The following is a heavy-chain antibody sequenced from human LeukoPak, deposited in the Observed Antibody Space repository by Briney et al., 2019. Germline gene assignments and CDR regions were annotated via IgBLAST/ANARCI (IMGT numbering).Heavy chain of an antibody. CDR1: GYTFTSYD. V-gene: IGHV1-8*01. CDR3: ARAYCSGGSCYSGF. Sequence: ASVKVSCKASGYTFTSYDINWVRQAPGQGLEWMGWMNPNSGNTGYGQKFQGRVTMTRNTSIRTAYMELSSLRSEDTAVYYCARAYCSGGSCYSGFWGQGTLVTVSS. J-gene: IGHJ4*02. CDR2: MNPNSGNT. D-gene: IGHD2-15*01.